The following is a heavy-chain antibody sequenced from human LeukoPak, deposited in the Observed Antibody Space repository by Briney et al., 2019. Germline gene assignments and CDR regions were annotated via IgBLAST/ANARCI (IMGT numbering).Heavy chain of an antibody. D-gene: IGHD5-24*01. V-gene: IGHV4-39*07. CDR1: GGSISSSSYY. J-gene: IGHJ4*02. Sequence: SETLSLTCTVSGGSISSSSYYWGWIRQPPGKGLEWIGSIYYSGSTYYNPSLKSRVTISVDTSKNQFSLKLSSVTAADTAVYYCARGQFDYADYWGQGTLVTVSS. CDR3: ARGQFDYADY. CDR2: IYYSGST.